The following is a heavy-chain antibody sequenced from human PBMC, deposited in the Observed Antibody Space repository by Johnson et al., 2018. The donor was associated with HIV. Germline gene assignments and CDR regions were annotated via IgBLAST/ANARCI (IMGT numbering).Heavy chain of an antibody. D-gene: IGHD3-16*02. Sequence: VQLVESGGGVVRPGGSLRLSCTVAGFRFDDYGMSWVRQAPGKGLEWISTINWNGCRTGYVDSLTGRFTISRDKAKNSLYLQMDSLRPEDTALYYCVRGGLGYQNFHDRFDVWGQGTVVTVSS. V-gene: IGHV3-20*04. J-gene: IGHJ3*01. CDR2: INWNGCRT. CDR1: GFRFDDYG. CDR3: VRGGLGYQNFHDRFDV.